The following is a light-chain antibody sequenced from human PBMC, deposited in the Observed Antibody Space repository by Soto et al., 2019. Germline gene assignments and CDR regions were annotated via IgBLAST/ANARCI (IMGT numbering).Light chain of an antibody. J-gene: IGLJ1*01. CDR3: SSYAGSNV. Sequence: QSALTQPPSASGSPGQSVTISCTGTSSDVGGYNYVSWYQQHPGKAPKLMIYEVSKRPSGVPDRFSGSKSGNTASLTVSGLQAEDEADYYCSSYAGSNVFGTGT. V-gene: IGLV2-8*01. CDR1: SSDVGGYNY. CDR2: EVS.